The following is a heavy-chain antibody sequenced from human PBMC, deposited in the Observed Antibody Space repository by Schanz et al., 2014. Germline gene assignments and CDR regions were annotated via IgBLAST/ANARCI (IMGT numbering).Heavy chain of an antibody. CDR1: GFSFSSYA. CDR2: FDAHDGRA. V-gene: IGHV3-23*01. J-gene: IGHJ3*02. Sequence: EVQLLESGGGLVQPGGSLRLSCATSGFSFSSYAINWVRQAPGKGLEWVSGFDAHDGRAYYADSAKGRFTISRDNSKNTLYLQMNSLRPEDTAVYYCAKGRFGELSAFDIWGQGTMXTVSS. D-gene: IGHD3-10*01. CDR3: AKGRFGELSAFDI.